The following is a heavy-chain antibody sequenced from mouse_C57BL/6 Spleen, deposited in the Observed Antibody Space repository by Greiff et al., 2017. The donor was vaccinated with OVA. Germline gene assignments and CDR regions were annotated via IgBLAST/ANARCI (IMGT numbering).Heavy chain of an antibody. V-gene: IGHV1-69*01. J-gene: IGHJ3*01. Sequence: QVQLQQPGAELVLPGASVKLSCKASGYTFTSYWMHWVKQRPGQGLEWIGEIAPSDSYTNYNQKFKGKSTLTVDKSSSTAYMQLSSLTSEDSAVYYCARPYDSSWFAYWGQGTLVTVSA. CDR3: ARPYDSSWFAY. CDR1: GYTFTSYW. D-gene: IGHD2-4*01. CDR2: IAPSDSYT.